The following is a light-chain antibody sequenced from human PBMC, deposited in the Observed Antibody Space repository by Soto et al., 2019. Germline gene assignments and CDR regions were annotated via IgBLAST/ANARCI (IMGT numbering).Light chain of an antibody. J-gene: IGKJ4*01. CDR2: AAS. CDR1: QDISNY. Sequence: DIQMTQSPSSLSASVGDRVIITCRASQDISNYLAWYQQKPGEVPKLLIYAASTLQSGVPSRFSGSVFGTDFALTISSLQPEDVATYYCQHFNSAPLTFGGGTKVEIK. CDR3: QHFNSAPLT. V-gene: IGKV1-27*01.